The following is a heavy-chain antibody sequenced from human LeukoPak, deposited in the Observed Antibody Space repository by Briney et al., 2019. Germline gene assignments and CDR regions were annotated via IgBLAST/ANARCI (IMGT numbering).Heavy chain of an antibody. CDR1: GFTFSSYA. CDR3: ARAAYSSSWLTTSNDY. Sequence: PGGSLRLSCAASGFTFSSYAMSWVRQAPGKGLEWVSAISGSGGSTYYADSVKGRFTISRDNSKNTLYLQMNSLRAEDTAVYYCARAAYSSSWLTTSNDYWGQGTLVTVS. CDR2: ISGSGGST. V-gene: IGHV3-23*01. J-gene: IGHJ4*02. D-gene: IGHD6-13*01.